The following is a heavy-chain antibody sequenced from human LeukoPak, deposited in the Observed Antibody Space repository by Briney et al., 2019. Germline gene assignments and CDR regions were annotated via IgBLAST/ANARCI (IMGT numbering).Heavy chain of an antibody. Sequence: SVKVSCKASGGTFSSYAISWVRQAPGQGLEWMGGIIPIFGTANYAQKFQGRVTITADKSTSTAYMELSSLRSEDTAVYYCARDPDSGYDYYFDYWGQGTLVTVSS. J-gene: IGHJ4*02. CDR2: IIPIFGTA. CDR1: GGTFSSYA. D-gene: IGHD5-12*01. V-gene: IGHV1-69*06. CDR3: ARDPDSGYDYYFDY.